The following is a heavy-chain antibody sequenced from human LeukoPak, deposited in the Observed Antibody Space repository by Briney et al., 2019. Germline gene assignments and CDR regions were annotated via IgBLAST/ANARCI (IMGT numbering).Heavy chain of an antibody. V-gene: IGHV3-48*03. CDR1: GFTFCSYE. CDR3: ARRMRLQFRGLYYYYGMDV. D-gene: IGHD5-24*01. J-gene: IGHJ6*02. CDR2: ISSSGSTI. Sequence: GGSLTLSCAASGFTFCSYEMNWVRQAPGKGLEWVLYISSSGSTIYYAASVKGRFTISRDNAKNSLYLQMNSLRAEDTAVYYCARRMRLQFRGLYYYYGMDVWGQGTTVTVSS.